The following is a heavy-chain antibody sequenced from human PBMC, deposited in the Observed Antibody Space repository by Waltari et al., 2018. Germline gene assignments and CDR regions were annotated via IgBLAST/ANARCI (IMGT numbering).Heavy chain of an antibody. V-gene: IGHV1-69*01. CDR3: AGGDYYGSGSWFDP. Sequence: QVQLVQSGAEVKKPGSSVKVSCKASGGTFSSYAISWVRQAPGQGLEWMGGLNPIVGTANDAQKFQGRVTITADESTSTAYMELSSLRSEDTAVYYCAGGDYYGSGSWFDPWGQGTLVTVSS. D-gene: IGHD3-10*01. J-gene: IGHJ5*02. CDR1: GGTFSSYA. CDR2: LNPIVGTA.